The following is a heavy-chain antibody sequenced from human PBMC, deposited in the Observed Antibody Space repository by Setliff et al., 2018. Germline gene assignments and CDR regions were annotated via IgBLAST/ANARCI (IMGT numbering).Heavy chain of an antibody. J-gene: IGHJ4*02. Sequence: GGSLGLSCEASGFIVKNHALTWGRQGPGKGLEWVSAVSGGGDYTYYADSVKGRFTISRDNSKNTVYLHIKSLRADDTAVYFCSKAALDLELDSWGQGTLVTVSS. CDR2: VSGGGDYT. CDR3: SKAALDLELDS. CDR1: GFIVKNHA. D-gene: IGHD1-1*01. V-gene: IGHV3-23*01.